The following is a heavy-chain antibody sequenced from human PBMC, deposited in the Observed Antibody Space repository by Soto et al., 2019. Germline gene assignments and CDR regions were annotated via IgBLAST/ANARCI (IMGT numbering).Heavy chain of an antibody. J-gene: IGHJ4*02. V-gene: IGHV1-18*01. CDR2: ISANNGHT. CDR1: GYIFTNYG. D-gene: IGHD3-3*01. Sequence: QVQLVQSGPEVKKAGASVKVSCKASGYIFTNYGITWVRQAPGQGLEWMGWISANNGHTNYAQKFQGRVTMTTDTSTSTAYMELRSLRSGDTAVEYCAKDFVGGTSPKDFWGQGTLVTVSS. CDR3: AKDFVGGTSPKDF.